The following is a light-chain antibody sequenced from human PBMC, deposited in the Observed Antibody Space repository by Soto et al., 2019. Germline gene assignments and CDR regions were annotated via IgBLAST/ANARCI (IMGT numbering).Light chain of an antibody. CDR3: QQYNNWPLT. J-gene: IGKJ4*01. CDR1: QIVSDN. CDR2: GAS. Sequence: EIVMTQSPVTLSVSPGERATLSCRAGQIVSDNLAWYQQKPGQAPRLLIYGASTRATGITARFSGSGSGTEFTLTISSLQSEDFAVYYCQQYNNWPLTVGGGTKVEIK. V-gene: IGKV3D-15*01.